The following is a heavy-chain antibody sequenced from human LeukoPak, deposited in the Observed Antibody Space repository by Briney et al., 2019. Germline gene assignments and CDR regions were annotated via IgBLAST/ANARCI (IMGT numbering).Heavy chain of an antibody. CDR3: ARAPGSRITIFGVVITSKYNWFDP. CDR2: IKQDGSEK. V-gene: IGHV3-7*01. J-gene: IGHJ5*02. CDR1: GFIFSSYW. Sequence: PGGSLRLSCVASGFIFSSYWMSWVRQAPGKGLEWVANIKQDGSEKYYVDSVKGRFTISRDNAKNSLYLQMNSLRAEDTAVYYCARAPGSRITIFGVVITSKYNWFDPWGQGTLVTVSS. D-gene: IGHD3-3*01.